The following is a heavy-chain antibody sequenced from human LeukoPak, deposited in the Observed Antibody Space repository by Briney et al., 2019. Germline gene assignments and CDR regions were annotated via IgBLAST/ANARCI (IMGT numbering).Heavy chain of an antibody. CDR3: ARYYDYGSGSYTFDY. CDR1: GFTFDDYG. J-gene: IGHJ4*02. D-gene: IGHD3-10*01. Sequence: GRSLRLSCAASGFTFDDYGMSWVRHAPGKGLEWVSGINWIGGSTGYADSVKGRFTISRDNAKNSLYLQMNSLRAEDTALYYCARYYDYGSGSYTFDYWGQGTLVTVSS. V-gene: IGHV3-20*04. CDR2: INWIGGST.